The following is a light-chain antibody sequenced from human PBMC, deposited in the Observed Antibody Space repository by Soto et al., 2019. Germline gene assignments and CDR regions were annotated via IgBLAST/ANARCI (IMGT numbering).Light chain of an antibody. J-gene: IGKJ1*01. V-gene: IGKV3-20*01. Sequence: EIGLAQSPATLSLSAGERATLSCGSSPSVSGSNLAWYQQKPGQAPRLLIYGASSRATGIPDRFSGSGSGTDFTLTISRLDPEDFAVYYCQQYGSSPRTFGQGTKVDIK. CDR1: PSVSGSN. CDR2: GAS. CDR3: QQYGSSPRT.